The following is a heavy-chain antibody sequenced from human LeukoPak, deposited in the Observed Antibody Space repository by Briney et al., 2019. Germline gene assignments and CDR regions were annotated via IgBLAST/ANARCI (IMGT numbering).Heavy chain of an antibody. Sequence: GGSLRLSCAASGFTFSSYAMSWVRQAPGKGLDWVSAISGSGGSTYYADSVKGRFAISRDNSKNTLSLQMNSLTAEDTAVYYCARTRYYFDDSGHSYPNWFDPWGQGTLVTVSS. D-gene: IGHD3-22*01. CDR2: ISGSGGST. CDR1: GFTFSSYA. V-gene: IGHV3-23*01. CDR3: ARTRYYFDDSGHSYPNWFDP. J-gene: IGHJ5*02.